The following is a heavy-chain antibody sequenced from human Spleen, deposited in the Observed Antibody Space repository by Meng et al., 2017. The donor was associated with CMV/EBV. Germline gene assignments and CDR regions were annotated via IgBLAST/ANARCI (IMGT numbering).Heavy chain of an antibody. J-gene: IGHJ6*02. CDR2: IRYDGSNK. CDR1: GFTFSSYG. Sequence: GGSLRLSCAASGFTFSSYGMHWVRQAPGKGLEWVAFIRYDGSNKYYADSVKGRFTISRDNAKNTLYLQMNSLRAEDTAVFYCARSYPNFYYSMDVWGRGTTVTVSS. CDR3: ARSYPNFYYSMDV. D-gene: IGHD4-23*01. V-gene: IGHV3-30*02.